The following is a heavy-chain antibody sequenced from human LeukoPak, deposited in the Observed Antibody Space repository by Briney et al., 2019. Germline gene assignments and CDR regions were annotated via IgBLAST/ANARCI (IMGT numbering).Heavy chain of an antibody. Sequence: SVKVSCKASGGALSSSAVSWVRQAPGQGLEWMGGIIPVFNSPNYVQKFLGRLTVTADESTRTAYMELSSLRSEDTAVYYCARDYGVGSTAFDYFWGQGTLVTVSS. V-gene: IGHV1-69*13. J-gene: IGHJ4*02. CDR2: IIPVFNSP. CDR1: GGALSSSA. CDR3: ARDYGVGSTAFDYF. D-gene: IGHD1-26*01.